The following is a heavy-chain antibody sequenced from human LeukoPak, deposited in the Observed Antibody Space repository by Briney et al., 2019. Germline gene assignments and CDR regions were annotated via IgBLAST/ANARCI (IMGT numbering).Heavy chain of an antibody. CDR1: GFTFSSYW. J-gene: IGHJ5*02. Sequence: PGGSLRLSCAASGFTFSSYWMHWVRQAPGKGRVGVAVISYDGSNKYYADSVKGRFTISRDDSKNTLYLHMNSLRAEDTAIYYCAKDTVVYGSGYNWFDPWGQGTLVTVSS. D-gene: IGHD3-10*01. V-gene: IGHV3-30*18. CDR3: AKDTVVYGSGYNWFDP. CDR2: ISYDGSNK.